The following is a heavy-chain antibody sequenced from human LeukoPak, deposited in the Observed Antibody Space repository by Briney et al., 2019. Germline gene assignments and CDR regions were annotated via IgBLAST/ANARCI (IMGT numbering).Heavy chain of an antibody. V-gene: IGHV3-30*04. CDR2: ISYGGSNK. D-gene: IGHD6-13*01. CDR1: GFTFSSYA. Sequence: GGSLRLSCAASGFTFSSYAMHWVRQAPGKGLEWVAVISYGGSNKYYADSVKGRFTISRDNSKNTLYLQMNSLRAEDTAVYYCARAQQLVPRTYYYYGMDVWGKGTTVTVSS. CDR3: ARAQQLVPRTYYYYGMDV. J-gene: IGHJ6*04.